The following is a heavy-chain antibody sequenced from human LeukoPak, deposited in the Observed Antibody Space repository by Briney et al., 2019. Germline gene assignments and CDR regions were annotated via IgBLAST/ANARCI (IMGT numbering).Heavy chain of an antibody. CDR3: ARKYYYGSGSSDPDY. J-gene: IGHJ4*02. CDR1: GGSISSSSYY. V-gene: IGHV4-39*01. CDR2: IYYSGST. D-gene: IGHD3-10*01. Sequence: SETLSLTCTVSGGSISSSSYYWGWIRQPPGKGLEWIGSIYYSGSTYYNPSLKSRVTISVDTSKNQFSLKLSSVTAADTAVYYCARKYYYGSGSSDPDYWGQGTLVTVSS.